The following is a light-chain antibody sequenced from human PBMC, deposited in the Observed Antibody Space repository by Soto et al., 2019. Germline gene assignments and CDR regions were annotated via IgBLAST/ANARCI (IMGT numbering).Light chain of an antibody. CDR1: QSVSRN. Sequence: IVMTQSPATLSLSAGERATLSCRASQSVSRNLAWYQQKPGQAPRLLIYGASTRATGIPARFSGSGSGTEFTLTISSLKPGDFAVYYCQQHDNWPSTFGQGTKVDIK. J-gene: IGKJ1*01. CDR2: GAS. V-gene: IGKV3-15*01. CDR3: QQHDNWPST.